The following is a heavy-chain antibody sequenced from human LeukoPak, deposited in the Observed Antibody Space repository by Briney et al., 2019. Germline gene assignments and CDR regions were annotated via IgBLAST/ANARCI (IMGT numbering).Heavy chain of an antibody. Sequence: PSETLSLTCSVSGGSISSDDYCWSWIRQPPGKGLEWIGYIYYSGSTNYNPSLKSRVTISVDTSKNQFSLKLSSVTAADTAVYYCARALTYYDFWSGYKHYYGMDVWGQGTTVTVSS. CDR1: GGSISSDDYC. V-gene: IGHV4-61*08. CDR2: IYYSGST. D-gene: IGHD3-3*01. CDR3: ARALTYYDFWSGYKHYYGMDV. J-gene: IGHJ6*02.